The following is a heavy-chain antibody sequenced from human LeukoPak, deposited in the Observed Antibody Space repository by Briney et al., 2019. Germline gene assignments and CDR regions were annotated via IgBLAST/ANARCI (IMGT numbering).Heavy chain of an antibody. CDR3: ARGASHYYGMDV. CDR2: IYHSGST. V-gene: IGHV4-30-2*01. Sequence: SETLSLTCAVSGGSISSGGYSWSWIRQPPGKGLEWIGYIYHSGSTYYNPSLKSRVTISVDRSKNQFSLKLSSVTAADTAVYYCARGASHYYGMDVWGQGTTVTVSS. J-gene: IGHJ6*02. CDR1: GGSISSGGYS.